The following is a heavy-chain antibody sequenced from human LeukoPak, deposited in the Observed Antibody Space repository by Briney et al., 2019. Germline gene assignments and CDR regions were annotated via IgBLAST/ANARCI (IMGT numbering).Heavy chain of an antibody. Sequence: WETLSLTCAVYGGSFSGYYWSWIRQPPGKGLEWIGEINHSGSTNYNPSLKSRVTISVDTSKNQFSLKLSSVTAADTAVYYCARGRRYYDFWSGNFDYWGQGTLVTVSS. CDR2: INHSGST. J-gene: IGHJ4*02. CDR3: ARGRRYYDFWSGNFDY. V-gene: IGHV4-34*01. CDR1: GGSFSGYY. D-gene: IGHD3-3*01.